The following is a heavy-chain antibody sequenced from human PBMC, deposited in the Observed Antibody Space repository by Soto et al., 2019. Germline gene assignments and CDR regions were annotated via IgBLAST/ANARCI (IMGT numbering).Heavy chain of an antibody. J-gene: IGHJ6*02. Sequence: GGSLRLSCTASGFTFGDYAMSWFRQAPGKGLEWVGFIRSKAYGGTTEYAASVKGRFTISRDDSKSIAYLQMNSLKTEDTAVYYCTRGPLVGADYYYYGMDVWGQGTMVTVSS. CDR2: IRSKAYGGTT. D-gene: IGHD1-26*01. V-gene: IGHV3-49*03. CDR1: GFTFGDYA. CDR3: TRGPLVGADYYYYGMDV.